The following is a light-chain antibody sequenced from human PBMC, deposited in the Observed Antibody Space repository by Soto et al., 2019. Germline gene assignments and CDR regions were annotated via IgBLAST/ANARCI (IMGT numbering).Light chain of an antibody. J-gene: IGLJ3*02. CDR3: CSYDLMM. Sequence: QSALTQPASVSGSPGQSITISCTGTSSDVGSYNLVSWYQQHPGKAPKLMIYEGSKRPSGVSNRFSGSKSGNTASLTISGLQAEDEADYYCCSYDLMMFGGGTKVTVL. CDR2: EGS. V-gene: IGLV2-23*01. CDR1: SSDVGSYNL.